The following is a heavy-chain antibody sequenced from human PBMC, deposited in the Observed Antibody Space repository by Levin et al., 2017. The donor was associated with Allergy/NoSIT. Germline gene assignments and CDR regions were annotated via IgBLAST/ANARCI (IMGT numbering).Heavy chain of an antibody. Sequence: GGSLRLSCTASGFSFDDYAMHWVRQIPGKGLAWVSVINWNSVTIHYAASVRGRFPVSRDNAKNSLFLQMNSLRAEDTALYYCARDVYLGQWPAQYTFDVWGQGTTVTVSS. CDR1: GFSFDDYA. D-gene: IGHD6-19*01. CDR3: ARDVYLGQWPAQYTFDV. J-gene: IGHJ6*02. CDR2: INWNSVTI. V-gene: IGHV3-9*01.